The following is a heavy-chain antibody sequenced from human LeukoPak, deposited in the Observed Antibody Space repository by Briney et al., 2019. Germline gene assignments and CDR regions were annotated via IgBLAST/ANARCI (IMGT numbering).Heavy chain of an antibody. J-gene: IGHJ4*02. CDR1: GFTFSRYA. Sequence: EGSLRLSCAASGFTFSRYAMSWVRQAPGKGLKWVSTISGSGGSTYYADSVKGRFTISRDNSKNTLYLQMNSLGAEDTAVYYCAKDLLASTGSKYYFDYCGQGTLVTVSS. D-gene: IGHD1-26*01. CDR2: ISGSGGST. V-gene: IGHV3-23*01. CDR3: AKDLLASTGSKYYFDY.